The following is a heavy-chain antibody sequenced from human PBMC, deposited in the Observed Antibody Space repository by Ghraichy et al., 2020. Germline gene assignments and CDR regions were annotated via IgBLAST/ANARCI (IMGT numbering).Heavy chain of an antibody. D-gene: IGHD3-10*01. CDR1: GFTFSSYG. J-gene: IGHJ4*02. CDR2: ISYDGSNK. CDR3: AKDRRFGEIYYFDY. Sequence: LSLTCAASGFTFSSYGMHWVRQAPGKGLEWVAVISYDGSNKYYADSVKGRFTISRDNSKNTLYLQMNSLRAEDTAVYYCAKDRRFGEIYYFDYWGQGTLVTVSS. V-gene: IGHV3-30*18.